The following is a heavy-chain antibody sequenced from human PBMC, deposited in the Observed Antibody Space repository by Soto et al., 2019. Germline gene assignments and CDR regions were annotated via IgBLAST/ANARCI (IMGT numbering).Heavy chain of an antibody. D-gene: IGHD2-2*01. CDR3: ARRRSTSENDY. CDR2: INHSGIT. Sequence: SETLSLTCAVYGGSFSGYYCSWIRQPPWKGLEWIGEINHSGITNYNPYLRSRVTISVDTSKNQFSLKLSSVTAADTAVYYCARRRSTSENDYCGQGTLVTLCS. V-gene: IGHV4-34*01. CDR1: GGSFSGYY. J-gene: IGHJ4*02.